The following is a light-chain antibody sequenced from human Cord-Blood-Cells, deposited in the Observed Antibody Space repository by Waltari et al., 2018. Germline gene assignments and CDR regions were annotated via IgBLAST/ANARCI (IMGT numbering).Light chain of an antibody. J-gene: IGLJ3*02. CDR3: SSYTSSSTLRV. Sequence: QSALTHLAPLSGLQETSSTSPCTGTSVDVGGYTCVSRYQQNPGKARKLMICEVSKRGSGVYNRFSGAKSGNTASLTISRLQAEDEADYYCSSYTSSSTLRVFGGGTKLTVL. V-gene: IGLV2-14*01. CDR2: EVS. CDR1: SVDVGGYTC.